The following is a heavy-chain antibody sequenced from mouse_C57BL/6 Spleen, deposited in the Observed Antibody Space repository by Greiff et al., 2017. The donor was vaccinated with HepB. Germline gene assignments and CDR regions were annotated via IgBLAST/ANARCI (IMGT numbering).Heavy chain of an antibody. CDR3: ARGRSNPSYWYFDV. D-gene: IGHD2-5*01. V-gene: IGHV1-80*01. CDR2: IYPGDGDT. CDR1: GYAFSSYW. J-gene: IGHJ1*03. Sequence: VQLQQSGAELVKPGASVKISCKASGYAFSSYWMNWVKQRPGKGLEWIGQIYPGDGDTNYNGKFKGKATLTADKSSSTAYMPLSSLTSEDSAVSFCARGRSNPSYWYFDVWGTGTTVTVSS.